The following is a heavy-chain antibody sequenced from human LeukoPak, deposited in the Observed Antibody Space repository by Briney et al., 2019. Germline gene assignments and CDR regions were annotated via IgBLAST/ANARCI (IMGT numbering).Heavy chain of an antibody. D-gene: IGHD3-10*01. CDR2: FDPEFSEP. CDR1: RDSLSDLP. V-gene: IGHV1-24*01. J-gene: IGHJ1*01. Sequence: ASVKVSCKVTRDSLSDLPMHWVRHVAGKGLEWMGGFDPEFSEPVYAQRFQGRVTVSEDTSTDTAFMELTSLKSEDTAVYFCATQSLLAGVPYGYFQFWGPGTLVTVSS. CDR3: ATQSLLAGVPYGYFQF.